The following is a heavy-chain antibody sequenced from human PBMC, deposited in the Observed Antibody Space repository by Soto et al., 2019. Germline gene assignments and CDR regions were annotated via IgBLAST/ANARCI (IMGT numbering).Heavy chain of an antibody. D-gene: IGHD6-6*01. CDR2: ITSGTSYN. J-gene: IGHJ4*02. CDR1: GFTFSIYG. Sequence: EVQLVESGGGLVKPGESLRLSCVASGFTFSIYGMIWVRQAPGKGLEWVSAITSGTSYNYYADSLKGRITISRDNTKNSLFLQMKSLNAEDPAIYYCERDFSSSSPEADFWGQGTLVTVSS. V-gene: IGHV3-21*01. CDR3: ERDFSSSSPEADF.